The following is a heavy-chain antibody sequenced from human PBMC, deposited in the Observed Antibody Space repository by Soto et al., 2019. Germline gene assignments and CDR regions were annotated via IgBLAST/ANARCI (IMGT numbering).Heavy chain of an antibody. J-gene: IGHJ4*02. V-gene: IGHV4-39*01. CDR2: IYYSGST. CDR1: GGSISSSSYY. Sequence: SETLSLTCTVSGGSISSSSYYWGWIRQPPGKGLEWIGSIYYSGSTYYNPSLKSRVTIYVDTSKNQFSLKLSSVTAADTAVYYCARSCIVGAIYFDYWGQGTLVTVSS. D-gene: IGHD1-26*01. CDR3: ARSCIVGAIYFDY.